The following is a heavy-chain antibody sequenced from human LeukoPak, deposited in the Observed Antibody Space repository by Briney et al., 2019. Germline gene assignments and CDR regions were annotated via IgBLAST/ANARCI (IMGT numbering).Heavy chain of an antibody. CDR3: ARGRGTGTGYYFDY. CDR2: MNPNSGNT. Sequence: ASVKVSCKASGGTFSSYAISWVRQATGQGLEWMGWMNPNSGNTGYAQKFQGRVTMTRNTSISTAYMELSSLRSEDTAVYYCARGRGTGTGYYFDYWGQGTLVTVSS. D-gene: IGHD1-7*01. J-gene: IGHJ4*02. V-gene: IGHV1-8*02. CDR1: GGTFSSYA.